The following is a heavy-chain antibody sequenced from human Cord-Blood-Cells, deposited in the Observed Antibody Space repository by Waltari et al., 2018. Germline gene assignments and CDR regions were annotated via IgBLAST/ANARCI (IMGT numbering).Heavy chain of an antibody. CDR3: ARQGRCSSSSSLDY. J-gene: IGHJ4*02. V-gene: IGHV5-51*01. D-gene: IGHD6-6*01. CDR2: KEPGEPHT. CDR1: GYSFTSYW. Sequence: EVQLVQSGAEVKKPGESLKISCKASGYSFTSYWIGWVRQMPGKGLEWMGFKEPGEPHTRYRPSLPGQVSIAGHKSISTAYLHWSSLRAADTAMYYCARQGRCSSSSSLDYWGQRTLVTVSS.